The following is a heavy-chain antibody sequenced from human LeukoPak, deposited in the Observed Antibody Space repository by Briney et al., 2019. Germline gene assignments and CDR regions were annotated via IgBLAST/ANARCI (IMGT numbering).Heavy chain of an antibody. D-gene: IGHD3-10*01. V-gene: IGHV3-7*03. Sequence: PGGSLRLSCAASGFPFSGDWMTWLRQAPGKGLQWVASIKGDGRGKYYVDSVKGRFTVSRDNAKKSLYLQMDSLRVEDMGMYYCARGESDPWGQGTLVTVSS. CDR3: ARGESDP. CDR2: IKGDGRGK. J-gene: IGHJ5*02. CDR1: GFPFSGDW.